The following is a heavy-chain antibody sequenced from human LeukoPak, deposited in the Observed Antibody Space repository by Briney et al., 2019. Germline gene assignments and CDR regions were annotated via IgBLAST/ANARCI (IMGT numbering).Heavy chain of an antibody. D-gene: IGHD5-12*01. CDR3: ARDGSYYYGMDV. CDR1: GGSISTYY. J-gene: IGHJ6*02. CDR2: IYYGRST. V-gene: IGHV4-59*01. Sequence: SETLSLTCTVSGGSISTYYWNWIRQPPGKGLEWIGYIYYGRSTNYNPSLKSRVTISIDTSKNQFSLNLSSVTAADTAVYYCARDGSYYYGMDVRGQGTTVTVSS.